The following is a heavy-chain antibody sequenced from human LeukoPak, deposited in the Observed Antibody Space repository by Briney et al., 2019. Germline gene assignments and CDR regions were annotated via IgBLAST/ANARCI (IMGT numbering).Heavy chain of an antibody. CDR1: GGSFSGYY. J-gene: IGHJ4*02. CDR3: ARSSWLRYDY. V-gene: IGHV4-34*01. Sequence: SETLSLTCAVYGGSFSGYYWSWIRQPPGKGLEWIGEINHSGSTNYNLSLKSRVTISVDTSKNQFSLKLSSVTAADTAVYYCARSSWLRYDYWGQGTLVTVSS. D-gene: IGHD5-12*01. CDR2: INHSGST.